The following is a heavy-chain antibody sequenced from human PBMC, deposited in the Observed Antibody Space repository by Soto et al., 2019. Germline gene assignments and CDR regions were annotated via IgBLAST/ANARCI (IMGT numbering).Heavy chain of an antibody. CDR2: ISAYNGNT. CDR1: GYTFTSYG. J-gene: IGHJ5*02. CDR3: ASHPIFGVVMDWFDP. Sequence: QVQLVQSGAEVKKPGASVKVSCKASGYTFTSYGISWVRQAPGQGLEWMGWISAYNGNTNYAQKLQGRVTMTTDTSPSTAYMELRSLRSDDTAVYYCASHPIFGVVMDWFDPWGQGTLVTVSS. D-gene: IGHD3-3*01. V-gene: IGHV1-18*01.